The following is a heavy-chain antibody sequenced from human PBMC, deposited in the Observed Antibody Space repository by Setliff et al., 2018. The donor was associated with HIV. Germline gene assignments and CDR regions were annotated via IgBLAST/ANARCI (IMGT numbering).Heavy chain of an antibody. CDR3: ARGIESFWSGYVR. CDR2: IYYNGNT. D-gene: IGHD3-3*01. J-gene: IGHJ4*02. CDR1: GGSISSHY. Sequence: SETLSLTCAVSGGSISSHYWSWIRLPPGKGLEWIGTIYYNGNTNYNPSLKSRVAISVDTSKNLFSLKLTSVTPANTAVYYCARGIESFWSGYVRWGQGTLVTVSS. V-gene: IGHV4-59*11.